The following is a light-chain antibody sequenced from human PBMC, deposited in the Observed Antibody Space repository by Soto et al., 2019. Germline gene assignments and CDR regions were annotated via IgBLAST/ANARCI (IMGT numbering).Light chain of an antibody. J-gene: IGKJ1*01. CDR3: QEYDTSST. CDR2: KAS. Sequence: DIQMTQSPSALCASVGDRVTITCRASQSISNWLAWYQQKPGKAPKLLIYKASTLESGVPSRFSGSGSGTEFTLTISSLQPDDFATYYCQEYDTSSTFGQGTKVGIK. V-gene: IGKV1-5*03. CDR1: QSISNW.